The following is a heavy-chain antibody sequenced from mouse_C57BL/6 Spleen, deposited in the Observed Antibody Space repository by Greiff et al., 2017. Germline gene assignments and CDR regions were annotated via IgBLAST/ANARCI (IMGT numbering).Heavy chain of an antibody. CDR2: ISNGGGST. Sequence: EVKLVESGGGLVQPGGSLKLSCAASGFTFTDYYMYWVRQTPEKRLEWVAYISNGGGSTNYTDTVKGPFTISRDNAKTTLYLQMSRLKSEDTAMYYCARLDSSGYSLAYWGQGTLVTVSA. V-gene: IGHV5-12*01. CDR3: ARLDSSGYSLAY. J-gene: IGHJ3*01. D-gene: IGHD3-2*02. CDR1: GFTFTDYY.